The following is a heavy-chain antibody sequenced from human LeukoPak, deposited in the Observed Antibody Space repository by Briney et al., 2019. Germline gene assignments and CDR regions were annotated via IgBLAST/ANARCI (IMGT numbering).Heavy chain of an antibody. CDR1: GYTFTGYY. CDR3: ARDRGRAPSQH. D-gene: IGHD3-10*01. V-gene: IGHV1-2*02. CDR2: INPNSGGT. Sequence: GESLKISCKGSGYTFTGYYMHWVRQAPGQGLEWMGWINPNSGGTNYAQKFQGRVTMTRDTSISTAYMELSRLRSDDTAVYYCARDRGRAPSQHWGQGTLVTVSS. J-gene: IGHJ1*01.